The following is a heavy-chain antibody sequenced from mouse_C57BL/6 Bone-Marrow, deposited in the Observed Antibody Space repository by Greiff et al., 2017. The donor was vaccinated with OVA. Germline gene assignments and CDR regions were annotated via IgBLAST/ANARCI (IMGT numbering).Heavy chain of an antibody. J-gene: IGHJ2*01. CDR1: GYAFSSSW. V-gene: IGHV1-82*01. CDR2: IYPGDGDT. CDR3: ARENYYGSRDY. D-gene: IGHD1-1*01. Sequence: QVQLKESGPELVKPGASVKISCKASGYAFSSSWMNWVKQRPGKGLEWIGRIYPGDGDTNYNGKFKGKATLTADKSSSTAYMQLSSLTSEDSAVYVCARENYYGSRDYWGQGTTLTVSS.